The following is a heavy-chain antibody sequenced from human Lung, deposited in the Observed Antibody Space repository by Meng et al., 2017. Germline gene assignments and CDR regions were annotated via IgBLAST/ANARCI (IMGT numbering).Heavy chain of an antibody. CDR2: INQSGST. Sequence: QVHLEHWGEVLLKPSETLSLTCVVSGGSFSDDSWSCSRQPPGKGLEWIGEINQSGSTNYNPSIESRATISVDTSQNNLSLKLSSVTAADSAVYYCARGPTTMAHDFDYWGQGTLVTVSS. CDR1: GGSFSDDS. J-gene: IGHJ4*02. V-gene: IGHV4-34*01. D-gene: IGHD4-11*01. CDR3: ARGPTTMAHDFDY.